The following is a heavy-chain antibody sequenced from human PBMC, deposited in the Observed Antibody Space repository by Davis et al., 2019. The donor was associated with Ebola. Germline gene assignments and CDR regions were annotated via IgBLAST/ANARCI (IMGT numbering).Heavy chain of an antibody. Sequence: GESLKISCAASGFSVSSDYMTWVRQAPGKGLEWVSVLYSGGSTYYAASVKGRFTISRDSSKNTLYLQMDSLRVEDTAVYYCARDDFCSLWGQGTLVTVSS. CDR3: ARDDFCSL. CDR1: GFSVSSDY. J-gene: IGHJ4*02. D-gene: IGHD3-3*01. CDR2: LYSGGST. V-gene: IGHV3-53*01.